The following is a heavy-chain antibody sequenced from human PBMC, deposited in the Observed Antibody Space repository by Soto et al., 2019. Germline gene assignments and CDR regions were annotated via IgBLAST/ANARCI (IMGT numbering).Heavy chain of an antibody. CDR2: ISSSSSYI. V-gene: IGHV3-21*06. CDR1: GFSLSLYS. J-gene: IGHJ4*02. Sequence: GSLRLSSADSGFSLSLYSMVWVRQAPGKGLEWVSSISSSSSYIYSADSLKGRFTISRDNAKNSLYLKMNSLRVEDTAIYYCVRARATDSRPDYWGQGTLVTVSS. D-gene: IGHD3-22*01. CDR3: VRARATDSRPDY.